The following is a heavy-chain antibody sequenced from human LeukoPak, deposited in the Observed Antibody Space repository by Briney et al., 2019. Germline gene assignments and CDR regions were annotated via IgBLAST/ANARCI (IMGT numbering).Heavy chain of an antibody. CDR3: AISGIAAARAFDI. Sequence: PGGSLRLSCAASGFPFTSHWLSWFRQSPGRGLEWVAHINSDGSEKNYVDSVKGRFTISRDNARNSQFLQMNSLRAEDTAVYYCAISGIAAARAFDIWGQGTMVTVSS. CDR1: GFPFTSHW. D-gene: IGHD6-13*01. CDR2: INSDGSEK. V-gene: IGHV3-7*01. J-gene: IGHJ3*02.